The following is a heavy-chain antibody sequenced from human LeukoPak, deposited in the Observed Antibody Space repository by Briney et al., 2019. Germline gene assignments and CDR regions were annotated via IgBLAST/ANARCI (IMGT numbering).Heavy chain of an antibody. D-gene: IGHD3-3*02. Sequence: SVKVSCKASGGTFSSYAISWVRQATGQGLEWMGGIIPIFGTANYAQKFQGRVTITADESTSTAYMELSSLRSEDTAVYYCARASESILGWGAFDIWGQGTMVTVSS. CDR2: IIPIFGTA. J-gene: IGHJ3*02. CDR1: GGTFSSYA. CDR3: ARASESILGWGAFDI. V-gene: IGHV1-69*13.